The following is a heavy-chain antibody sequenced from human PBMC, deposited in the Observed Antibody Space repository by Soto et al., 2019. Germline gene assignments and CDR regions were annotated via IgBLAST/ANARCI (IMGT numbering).Heavy chain of an antibody. CDR1: GFTFSSYA. CDR3: AKGSASGSPYYFDY. CDR2: IRGSGGST. J-gene: IGHJ4*02. V-gene: IGHV3-23*01. D-gene: IGHD6-25*01. Sequence: EVQLLESGGGLVQPGGSLRLSCAASGFTFSSYAMSWVRQAPGKGLEWISAIRGSGGSTYHADSVKGRFTISRDNSKNTLYLQMDSLRAEDTAIYYCAKGSASGSPYYFDYWGQGTLFTVSS.